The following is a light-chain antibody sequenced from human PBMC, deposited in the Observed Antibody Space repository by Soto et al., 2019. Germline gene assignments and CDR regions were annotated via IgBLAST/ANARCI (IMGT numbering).Light chain of an antibody. J-gene: IGKJ1*01. CDR3: QQYNKWPPWT. CDR1: QTISSN. V-gene: IGKV3-15*01. Sequence: EIVMTQSPATLSVSPGERATLSCRASQTISSNLAWYQQKAGQAPKLLIYGASTRATGIPARFSGSGSGTEFTLTISSLQSEDFAVYYCQQYNKWPPWTFGQGTKVEIE. CDR2: GAS.